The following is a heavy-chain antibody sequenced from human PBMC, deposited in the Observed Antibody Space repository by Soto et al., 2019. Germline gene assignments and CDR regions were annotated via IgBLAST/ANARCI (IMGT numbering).Heavy chain of an antibody. J-gene: IGHJ6*02. V-gene: IGHV1-69*06. D-gene: IGHD2-21*02. CDR1: GGTFSSYA. Sequence: QVQLVQSGAEVKKPGSSVKVSCKASGGTFSSYAISWVRQAPGQGLEWMGGIIPILGTANYAQKFQGRVTVTADKSTSTADMELGSLTSEHTAVYYCARGVVVTAIPYYYYCMDVWGQGTTVTVSS. CDR2: IIPILGTA. CDR3: ARGVVVTAIPYYYYCMDV.